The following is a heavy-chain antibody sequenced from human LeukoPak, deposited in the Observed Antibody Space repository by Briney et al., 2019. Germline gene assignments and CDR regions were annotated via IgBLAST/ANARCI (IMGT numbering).Heavy chain of an antibody. Sequence: GGSLRLSCAASGFTFDDYAMHWVRQARGKGLEWVSLISGDGGSTYYADSVKGRFTISRDNSKNSLYLQMNSLRTEDTALYYCAKGQRHYYGMDVWGQGTTVTVSS. CDR3: AKGQRHYYGMDV. J-gene: IGHJ6*02. CDR1: GFTFDDYA. CDR2: ISGDGGST. V-gene: IGHV3-43*02.